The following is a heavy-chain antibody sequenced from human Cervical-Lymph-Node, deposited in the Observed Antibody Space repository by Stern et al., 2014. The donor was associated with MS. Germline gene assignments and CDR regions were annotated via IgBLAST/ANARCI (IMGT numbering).Heavy chain of an antibody. CDR1: GGTFSRYA. CDR2: IIPIFGTA. D-gene: IGHD2-2*01. Sequence: QVQLMQSGTVVKKPGSSVKVSCKASGGTFSRYAINWVRQAPGQGLEWMGRIIPIFGTANYAQKFQGRVTITADESTSTAYMELSSLRSEDTAVYYCARGVVVPAAMGMDVWGQGTTVTVSS. J-gene: IGHJ6*02. V-gene: IGHV1-69*18. CDR3: ARGVVVPAAMGMDV.